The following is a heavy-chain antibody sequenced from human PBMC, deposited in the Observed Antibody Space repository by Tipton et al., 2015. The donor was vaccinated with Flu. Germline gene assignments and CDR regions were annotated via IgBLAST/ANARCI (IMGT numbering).Heavy chain of an antibody. CDR3: ASQAVGCTNNDSFDI. D-gene: IGHD6-19*01. CDR1: GSSFTSYW. Sequence: QLVQSGAEVKKPGESLKISCKGSGSSFTSYWIGWVRQMPGKGLEWMGIIYPGDSDTRYSPSFQGQVTISADKSISTAYLQWSSLKASDTAMYYCASQAVGCTNNDSFDIWGQGTMVTVSS. V-gene: IGHV5-51*03. J-gene: IGHJ3*02. CDR2: IYPGDSDT.